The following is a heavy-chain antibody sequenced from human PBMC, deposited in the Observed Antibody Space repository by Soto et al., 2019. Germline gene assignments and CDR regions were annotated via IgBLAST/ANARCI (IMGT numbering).Heavy chain of an antibody. CDR1: GGSISSGGYY. CDR2: IYYSGST. D-gene: IGHD3-22*01. Sequence: QVQLQESGPGLVKPSQTLSLTCTVSGGSISSGGYYWSWIRQHPGKGLEWIGYIYYSGSTYYNPALNSRVTISVDTSKNQFSLKLSSVTAADTAVYYCARGLRSYYYDSREYYFDYWGQGTLVTVSS. V-gene: IGHV4-31*03. J-gene: IGHJ4*02. CDR3: ARGLRSYYYDSREYYFDY.